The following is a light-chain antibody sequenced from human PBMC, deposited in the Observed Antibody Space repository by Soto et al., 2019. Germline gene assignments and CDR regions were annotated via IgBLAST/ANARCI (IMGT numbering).Light chain of an antibody. Sequence: EIVLTQSPGTLSLSPGERSTLSCWSSQSVSSSYLAWYQQKPGQAPRLLIYGASSRATGIPDRFSGSGSGTDFTLTISSLQPDDFATYYCQHYNSYSEAFGQGTKVDIK. CDR3: QHYNSYSEA. CDR1: QSVSSSY. V-gene: IGKV3-20*01. CDR2: GAS. J-gene: IGKJ1*01.